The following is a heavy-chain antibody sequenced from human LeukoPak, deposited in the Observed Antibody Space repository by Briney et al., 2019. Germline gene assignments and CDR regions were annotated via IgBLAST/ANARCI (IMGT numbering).Heavy chain of an antibody. CDR3: AKDTGQWPVRTFDS. Sequence: GGSLRLSCAASGFAFGVYAMHWVRQAPGKGLEWVALISYDGSNKYYADSVKGRFTISRDNSKNTLYLQMNSLRAEDTAVYSCAKDTGQWPVRTFDSWGQGTLVTVSS. CDR1: GFAFGVYA. V-gene: IGHV3-30-3*01. J-gene: IGHJ4*02. D-gene: IGHD6-19*01. CDR2: ISYDGSNK.